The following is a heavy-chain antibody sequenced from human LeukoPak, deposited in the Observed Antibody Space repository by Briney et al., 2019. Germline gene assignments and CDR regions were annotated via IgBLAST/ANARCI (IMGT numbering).Heavy chain of an antibody. D-gene: IGHD3-22*01. CDR2: IRYDGSNK. Sequence: GGSLRLSCAASGFTFSSYGMHWVRQAPGKGLEWVAFIRYDGSNKYYADSVKGRFTISRDNSKNTLYLQMNSLRAEDTAVYYCAKDLTYYYDSSGYYPDPPTPDYWDQGTLVTVSS. J-gene: IGHJ4*02. CDR1: GFTFSSYG. V-gene: IGHV3-30*02. CDR3: AKDLTYYYDSSGYYPDPPTPDY.